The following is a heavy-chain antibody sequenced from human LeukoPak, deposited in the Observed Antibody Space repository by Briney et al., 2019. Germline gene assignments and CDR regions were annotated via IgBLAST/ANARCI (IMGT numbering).Heavy chain of an antibody. V-gene: IGHV1-2*02. CDR2: INPNSGGT. CDR1: GYTFTSYG. D-gene: IGHD5-12*01. J-gene: IGHJ4*02. CDR3: ARVGGYEAPFDY. Sequence: GASVKVSCKACGYTFTSYGINWVRQAPGQWLEWMGWINPNSGGTNYAQKFQGRVTMTRDTSISTAYMELSRLRSDDTAVYYCARVGGYEAPFDYWGQGTLVTVSS.